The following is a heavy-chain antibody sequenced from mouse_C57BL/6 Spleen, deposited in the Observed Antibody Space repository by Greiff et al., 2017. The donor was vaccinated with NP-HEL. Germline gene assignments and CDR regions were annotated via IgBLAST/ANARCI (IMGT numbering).Heavy chain of an antibody. J-gene: IGHJ2*01. CDR3: ARGAITTVVATGFDY. D-gene: IGHD1-1*01. Sequence: QVQLQQPGAELVKPGASVKMSCKASGYTFTSYWITWVKQRPGQGLEWIGDIYPGSGSTNYNEKFKSKATLTVDTSSSTAYMQLSSLTSEDSAVYYCARGAITTVVATGFDYWGQGTTLTVSS. CDR1: GYTFTSYW. CDR2: IYPGSGST. V-gene: IGHV1-55*01.